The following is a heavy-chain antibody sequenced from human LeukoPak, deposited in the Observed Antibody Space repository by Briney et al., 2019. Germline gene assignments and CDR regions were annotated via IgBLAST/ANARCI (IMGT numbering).Heavy chain of an antibody. CDR2: INHSGST. V-gene: IGHV4-34*01. J-gene: IGHJ3*02. D-gene: IGHD3-22*01. Sequence: SETLSLTCAVYGGSFSGYYWSWIRQPPGKGLEWIGEINHSGSTNYNPSLKSRVTISVDTSKNQFSLKLSSVTAADTAVYYCARVCDGSGYYSAFDIWGQGTMVTVSS. CDR1: GGSFSGYY. CDR3: ARVCDGSGYYSAFDI.